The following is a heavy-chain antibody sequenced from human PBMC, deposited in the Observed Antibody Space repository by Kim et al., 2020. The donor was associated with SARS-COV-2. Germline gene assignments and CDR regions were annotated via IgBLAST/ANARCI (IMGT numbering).Heavy chain of an antibody. CDR3: ARDGRSIVVVPAGSHSDF. CDR1: GYTFTTHY. J-gene: IGHJ4*02. CDR2: INPSIGST. D-gene: IGHD2-2*01. V-gene: IGHV1-46*01. Sequence: ASVKVFCKASGYTFTTHYIHWLRQAPGQGLEWMGIINPSIGSTNYAQKFQGRVTLTSDTSTSTVYMEVSSLRSDDTAVYFCARDGRSIVVVPAGSHSDFWGQGTLVTVSS.